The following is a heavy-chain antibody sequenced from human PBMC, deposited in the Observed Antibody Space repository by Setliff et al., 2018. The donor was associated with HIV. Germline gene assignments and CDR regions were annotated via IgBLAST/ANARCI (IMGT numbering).Heavy chain of an antibody. CDR2: INHSGGT. D-gene: IGHD3-10*01. J-gene: IGHJ4*02. CDR3: VGGSGTDRYDS. CDR1: GGSFSAYS. Sequence: SETLSLTCAVFGGSFSAYSWNWIRQPPGKGLEWIGEINHSGGTNFNPSLKSRVTISIDTSKNTVYLQMNSLRAEDTAVYCCVGGSGTDRYDSWGRGALVTVSS. V-gene: IGHV4-34*01.